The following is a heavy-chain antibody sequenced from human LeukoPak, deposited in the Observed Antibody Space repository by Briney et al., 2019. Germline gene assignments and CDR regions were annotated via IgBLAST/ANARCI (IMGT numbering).Heavy chain of an antibody. CDR3: ARDQISAGGYIDY. CDR1: GSTFSNYA. D-gene: IGHD2-8*02. J-gene: IGHJ4*02. V-gene: IGHV3-30-3*01. Sequence: GGSLRLSCAASGSTFSNYAMHWVRQAPGKGLEWVALMSYDGSSKYYADSVKGRFTISRDNSKNTLYLQMNSLRAEDTAVYYCARDQISAGGYIDYWGQGTLVTVSS. CDR2: MSYDGSSK.